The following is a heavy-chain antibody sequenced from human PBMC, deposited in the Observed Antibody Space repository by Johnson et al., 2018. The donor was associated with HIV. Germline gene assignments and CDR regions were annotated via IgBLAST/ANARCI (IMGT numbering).Heavy chain of an antibody. D-gene: IGHD6-13*01. V-gene: IGHV3-30*02. CDR3: VRPAAAGRDDAFDI. CDR2: IRYDGSNK. J-gene: IGHJ3*02. CDR1: GFPFSSYG. Sequence: QMLLVESGGGVVQPGGSLRLSCAASGFPFSSYGMHWVRQAPGKGLEWVAFIRYDGSNKYYADSVKGRFTISSDNSKNPLYLQMNSLRAEDTAVYDWVRPAAAGRDDAFDIWGQGTMVTVSS.